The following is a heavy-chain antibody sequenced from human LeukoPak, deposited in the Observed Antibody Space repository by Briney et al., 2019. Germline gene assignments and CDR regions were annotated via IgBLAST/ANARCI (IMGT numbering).Heavy chain of an antibody. Sequence: GGSPRLSCAASGFTFSDYYMSRIRQAPGKGLEWVSYISSSGSTIYYADSVKGRFTISRDNAKNSPYLQMNSLRAEDTAVYYCAREGGATSFDYWGQGTLVTVSS. CDR1: GFTFSDYY. CDR3: AREGGATSFDY. V-gene: IGHV3-11*01. CDR2: ISSSGSTI. J-gene: IGHJ4*02. D-gene: IGHD1-26*01.